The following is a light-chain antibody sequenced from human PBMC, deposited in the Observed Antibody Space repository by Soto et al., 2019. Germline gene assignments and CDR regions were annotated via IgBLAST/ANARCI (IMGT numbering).Light chain of an antibody. CDR3: QQYNNWLT. J-gene: IGKJ4*01. V-gene: IGKV3-15*01. CDR2: GAS. Sequence: EIVMTQSPATLSVSPGERGTLSCRASQSVSSNLAWYQQKPGQAPRLLIYGASTRATGIPARFIGSGSGTEFTLTISSLQSEDFAVYYCQQYNNWLTFGGGTKVEIK. CDR1: QSVSSN.